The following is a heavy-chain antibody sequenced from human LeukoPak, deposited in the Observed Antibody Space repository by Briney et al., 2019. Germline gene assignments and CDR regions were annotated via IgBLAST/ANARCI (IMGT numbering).Heavy chain of an antibody. CDR1: GGTFSSYA. D-gene: IGHD1-26*01. CDR3: ASQNRVGYMDV. CDR2: IIPIFGTA. Sequence: ASVKVSCTASGGTFSSYAISWVRQAPGQGLEWMGGIIPIFGTANYAQKFQGRVTITTDESTSTAYMELSSLRSEDTAVYYCASQNRVGYMDVWGKGTTVTVSS. V-gene: IGHV1-69*05. J-gene: IGHJ6*03.